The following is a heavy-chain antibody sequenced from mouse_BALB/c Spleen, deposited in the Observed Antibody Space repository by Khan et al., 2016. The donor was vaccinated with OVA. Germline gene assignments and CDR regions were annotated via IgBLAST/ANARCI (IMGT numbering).Heavy chain of an antibody. V-gene: IGHV9-3-1*01. CDR1: GYTLTNYG. D-gene: IGHD2-1*01. Sequence: QIQLVQSGPELKKPGETVKISCKASGYTLTNYGMNWVKQAPGKGLKWMGWINTYTGEATYADDFKGRFAFSLETSASTAYWQINNLKNEDTATCFCSRSIGNYLFAYWGQGTLVTFSA. J-gene: IGHJ3*01. CDR2: INTYTGEA. CDR3: SRSIGNYLFAY.